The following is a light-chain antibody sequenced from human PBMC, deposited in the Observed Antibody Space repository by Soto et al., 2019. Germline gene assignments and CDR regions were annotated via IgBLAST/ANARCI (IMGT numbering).Light chain of an antibody. Sequence: QSALTQPPSASGSPGQSVTISCTGTSSHVGGYKFVSWYQQHPGKAPKLIIYELNKRPSGVPDRFSGSKSGNTASLTVSGLQAEDEADYYCSSYAGSNSVIFGGGTKLTVL. V-gene: IGLV2-8*01. CDR2: ELN. CDR3: SSYAGSNSVI. CDR1: SSHVGGYKF. J-gene: IGLJ2*01.